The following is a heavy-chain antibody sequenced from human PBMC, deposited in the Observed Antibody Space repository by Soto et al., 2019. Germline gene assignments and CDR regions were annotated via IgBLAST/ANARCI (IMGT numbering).Heavy chain of an antibody. Sequence: QVPLVESGGGVVQPGRSLRLSCAASGFTFSSYGMHWVRQAPGKGLEWVAVISYDGSNKYYADSVKGRFTISRDNSKTPLYLQMNSLRAEDTAVYYCAKRSLLWFGEPLDYWGQGSLVTVSS. D-gene: IGHD3-10*01. CDR2: ISYDGSNK. V-gene: IGHV3-30*18. CDR1: GFTFSSYG. J-gene: IGHJ4*02. CDR3: AKRSLLWFGEPLDY.